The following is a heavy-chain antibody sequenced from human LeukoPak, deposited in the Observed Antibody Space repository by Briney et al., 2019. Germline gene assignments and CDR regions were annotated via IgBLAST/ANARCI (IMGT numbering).Heavy chain of an antibody. CDR3: TRYNNDHFDY. V-gene: IGHV3-33*01. J-gene: IGHJ4*02. D-gene: IGHD1-14*01. CDR1: GFTFGGYG. Sequence: GGSLRLSCAGSGFTFGGYGMNWFRQTPGKGLEWVAVIAYDGSRAFYADSVKGRFTISRDNSKTTMSVQMDDLRAEDTAVYYCTRYNNDHFDYWGQGTLVTVSS. CDR2: IAYDGSRA.